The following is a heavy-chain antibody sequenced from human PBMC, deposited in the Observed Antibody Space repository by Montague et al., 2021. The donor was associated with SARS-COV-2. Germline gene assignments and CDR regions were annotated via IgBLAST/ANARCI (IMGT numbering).Heavy chain of an antibody. V-gene: IGHV4-61*02. J-gene: IGHJ4*02. Sequence: TLSLTRTVSGGSISSGSYYWSWIRQPAGKGLEWIGRIYTSGTTDYSFSLKSRVTISVDTSKNQLSLKLTSVTTADTAVYYCARAHSGGWAHLDNWGQGSLVTVSS. CDR2: IYTSGTT. CDR3: ARAHSGGWAHLDN. CDR1: GGSISSGSYY. D-gene: IGHD5-12*01.